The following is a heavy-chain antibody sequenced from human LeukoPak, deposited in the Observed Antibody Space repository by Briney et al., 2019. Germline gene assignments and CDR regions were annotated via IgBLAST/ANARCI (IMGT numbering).Heavy chain of an antibody. CDR1: SGSITNYY. J-gene: IGHJ4*02. CDR3: GRGALLWFGDRMEYYFDY. Sequence: SETLSLTCTVSSGSITNYYWSWIRQPPGKGLEWIGFIYYSGNTNYNPSLKSRVTISVDTSKNQFSLKLSSMTAADTAVYYCGRGALLWFGDRMEYYFDYWGQGTLLTVSS. D-gene: IGHD3-10*01. CDR2: IYYSGNT. V-gene: IGHV4-59*01.